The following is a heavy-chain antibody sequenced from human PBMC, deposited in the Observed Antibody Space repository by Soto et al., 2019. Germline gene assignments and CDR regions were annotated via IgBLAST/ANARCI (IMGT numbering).Heavy chain of an antibody. J-gene: IGHJ5*02. CDR3: ARRHLAVAVSPWFDP. Sequence: QVTLKESGPVLVKPTEPLTLRCTVSGLSITDSEMGVSWIRQPPGKALEWLAHIDSSGEKSYRTFLKSRLTISKDTSNSQIVLIMTNMDPADTATYYCARRHLAVAVSPWFDPWGQGILVTVSS. CDR2: IDSSGEK. V-gene: IGHV2-26*01. CDR1: GLSITDSEMG. D-gene: IGHD3-16*01.